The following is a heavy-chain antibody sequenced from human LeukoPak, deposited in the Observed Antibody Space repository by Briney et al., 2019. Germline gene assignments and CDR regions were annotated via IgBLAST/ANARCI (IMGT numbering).Heavy chain of an antibody. V-gene: IGHV3-30*04. Sequence: GGSLRLSCAASGFTFTSYAMHWVRQAPGKGLEWVALISHDGSNKDYGDSVKGRFTISRDDSKNTLYLQMNSLKTEDTAVYYCTTDPPGSPGWGQGTLVTVSS. D-gene: IGHD3-10*01. J-gene: IGHJ4*02. CDR1: GFTFTSYA. CDR3: TTDPPGSPG. CDR2: ISHDGSNK.